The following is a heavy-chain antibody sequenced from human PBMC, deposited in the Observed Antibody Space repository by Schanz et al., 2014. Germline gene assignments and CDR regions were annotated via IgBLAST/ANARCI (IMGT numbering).Heavy chain of an antibody. J-gene: IGHJ4*02. V-gene: IGHV3-23*04. CDR2: ISSSGST. D-gene: IGHD3-16*02. Sequence: EVQLVESGGGLVQSGGSLRLSCAASGFTFSSYGMSWVCQAPGKGLEWVSGISSSGSTYYADSVKGRFTISRDNSKNTLYLQMNSLRAEDTAIYYCAKYRYSVFDFDYWGQGTLVTVSS. CDR3: AKYRYSVFDFDY. CDR1: GFTFSSYG.